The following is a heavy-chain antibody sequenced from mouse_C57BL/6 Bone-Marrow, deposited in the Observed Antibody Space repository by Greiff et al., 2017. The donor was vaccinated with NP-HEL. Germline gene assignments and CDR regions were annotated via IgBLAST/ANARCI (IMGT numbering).Heavy chain of an antibody. J-gene: IGHJ2*01. CDR2: ISDGGSYT. D-gene: IGHD1-1*01. Sequence: VQLKESGGGLVKPGGSLKLSCAASGFTFSSYAMSWVRQTPEKRLEWVATISDGGSYTYYPDNVKGRFTISRDNAKNNLYLQMSHLKSEDTAMYYCARDNYYGSSSYYFDYWGQGTTLTVSS. V-gene: IGHV5-4*01. CDR3: ARDNYYGSSSYYFDY. CDR1: GFTFSSYA.